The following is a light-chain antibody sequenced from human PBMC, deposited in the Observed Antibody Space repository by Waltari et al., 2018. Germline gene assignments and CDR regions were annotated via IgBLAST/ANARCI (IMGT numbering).Light chain of an antibody. CDR3: QSYDRRLGALV. Sequence: QPVLTQPPSVSGAPGQRVAISCIGNSSNIGGGFNVNWYQPLPGTAPKVVIYGTTNRPSGVPDRFSGSESGTSASLAITGLQAEDEADYYCQSYDRRLGALVFGGGTKLTV. CDR1: SSNIGGGFN. J-gene: IGLJ3*02. CDR2: GTT. V-gene: IGLV1-40*01.